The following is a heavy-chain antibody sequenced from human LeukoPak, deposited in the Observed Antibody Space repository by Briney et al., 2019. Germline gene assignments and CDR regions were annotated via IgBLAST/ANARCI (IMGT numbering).Heavy chain of an antibody. J-gene: IGHJ4*02. D-gene: IGHD3-3*01. Sequence: ASVKVSCKASVYTFTSYDIILVRQATGQGLEWMGWMNPNSGNTGYAQKFQGRVTMTRNTSISTAYMELSSLRSEDTAVYYCARVYYDLRSGYYVDIFDYWGQGTLVTVSS. V-gene: IGHV1-8*01. CDR2: MNPNSGNT. CDR3: ARVYYDLRSGYYVDIFDY. CDR1: VYTFTSYD.